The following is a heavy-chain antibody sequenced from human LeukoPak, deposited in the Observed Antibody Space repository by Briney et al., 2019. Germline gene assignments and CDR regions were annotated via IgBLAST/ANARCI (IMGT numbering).Heavy chain of an antibody. CDR1: GFTFSSYA. D-gene: IGHD2-15*01. CDR2: ISGSGGST. J-gene: IGHJ6*03. CDR3: AKDEVYCSGGSCPTLYMDV. Sequence: GGSLRLSCAASGFTFSSYAMSWLRQAPGKGVEGVSAISGSGGSTYYADSVKGRFTISRDNSKNTLYLQMNSLRAEDTAVYYCAKDEVYCSGGSCPTLYMDVWGKGTTVTVSS. V-gene: IGHV3-23*01.